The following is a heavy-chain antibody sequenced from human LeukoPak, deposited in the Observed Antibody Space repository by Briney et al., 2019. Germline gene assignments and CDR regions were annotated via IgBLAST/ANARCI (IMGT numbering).Heavy chain of an antibody. D-gene: IGHD3-22*01. CDR2: IYHSGST. CDR3: ASALDYYDSSGYGNDAFDI. J-gene: IGHJ3*02. Sequence: SETLSLTCTVSGYSISSGYYWGWIRQPPGKGLEWIGSIYHSGSTYYNPSLKSRVTISVDTSKNQFSLKLSSVTAADTAVYYCASALDYYDSSGYGNDAFDIWGQGTMVTVSS. CDR1: GYSISSGYY. V-gene: IGHV4-38-2*02.